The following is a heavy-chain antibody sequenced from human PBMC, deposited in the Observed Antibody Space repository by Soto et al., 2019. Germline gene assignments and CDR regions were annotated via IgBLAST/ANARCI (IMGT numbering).Heavy chain of an antibody. CDR3: ARVEQQLGLYYFDC. J-gene: IGHJ4*02. D-gene: IGHD6-13*01. Sequence: GGSLRLSCAASGFTFSSYAMHWVRQAPGKGLEWVAVISYDGSNKYYADSVKGRFTISRDNSKNTLYLQMNSLRAEDTAVYYCARVEQQLGLYYFDCWGQGT. CDR1: GFTFSSYA. CDR2: ISYDGSNK. V-gene: IGHV3-30-3*01.